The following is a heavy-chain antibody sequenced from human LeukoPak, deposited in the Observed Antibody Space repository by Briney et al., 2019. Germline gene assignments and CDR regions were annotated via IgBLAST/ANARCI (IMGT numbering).Heavy chain of an antibody. Sequence: ASVKVSCKASGYTFTGYYMHWVRQAPGQGLEWMGWINPNSGGTNYAQKFQGRVTMTRNTSISTAYMELSSLRSEDTAVYYCARGLSLFLSSRFSWFDPWGQGTLVTVSS. CDR2: INPNSGGT. CDR3: ARGLSLFLSSRFSWFDP. CDR1: GYTFTGYY. V-gene: IGHV1-2*02. D-gene: IGHD6-13*01. J-gene: IGHJ5*02.